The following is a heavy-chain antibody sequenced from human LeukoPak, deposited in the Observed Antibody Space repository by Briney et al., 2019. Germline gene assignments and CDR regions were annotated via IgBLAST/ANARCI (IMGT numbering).Heavy chain of an antibody. CDR2: ISYSGNT. CDR1: GGSITSGGYF. V-gene: IGHV4-31*03. Sequence: SQTLSLTCTVSGGSITSGGYFWSWIRQHPGKGLEWIGYISYSGNTYYNPSLKSRLTISVDTSKNQFSLKLSSVTAADTAVYYCARSFGESYFDYWGQGILVAVSS. CDR3: ARSFGESYFDY. J-gene: IGHJ4*02. D-gene: IGHD3-10*01.